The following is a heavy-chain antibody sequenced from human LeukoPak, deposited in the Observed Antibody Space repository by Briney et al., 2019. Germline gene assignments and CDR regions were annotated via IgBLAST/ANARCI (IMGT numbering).Heavy chain of an antibody. CDR3: VTQGNWT. CDR1: GFIFSAYW. CDR2: INTDGSSP. V-gene: IGHV3-74*01. Sequence: GGSLRLSCAAAGFIFSAYWMHWVRQAPGKGLVWVSRINTDGSSPTYAASVKGRFTISRDNAKNTLYLQMNSLTAEDTAVYYRVTQGNWTWGQGTLVTVSS. D-gene: IGHD1-1*01. J-gene: IGHJ4*02.